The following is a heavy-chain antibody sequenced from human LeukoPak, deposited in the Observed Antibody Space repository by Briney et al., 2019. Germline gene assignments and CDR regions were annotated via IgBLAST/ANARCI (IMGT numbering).Heavy chain of an antibody. CDR2: INTNTGNP. CDR1: GGTFSSYA. V-gene: IGHV7-4-1*02. D-gene: IGHD2-15*01. Sequence: GASVKVSCKASGGTFSSYAISWVRQAPGQGLEWMGWINTNTGNPTYAQGFTGRFVFSLDTSVSTAYLQISSLKAEDTAVYYCASRYCSGGSCYSLESYYYYYYGMDVWGQGTTVTVSS. CDR3: ASRYCSGGSCYSLESYYYYYYGMDV. J-gene: IGHJ6*02.